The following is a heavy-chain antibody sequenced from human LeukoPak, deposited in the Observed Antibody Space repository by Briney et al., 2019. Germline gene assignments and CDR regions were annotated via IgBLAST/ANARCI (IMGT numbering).Heavy chain of an antibody. CDR3: ARVYLEGLFDP. V-gene: IGHV4-59*12. Sequence: SETLSLTCTVSGGSISSYYWSWIRQPPGKGLEWIGFIFYSGTTNYNPSLKSRVTISVDTSKNQFSLKLSSVTAADTAVYYCARVYLEGLFDPWGQGTLVTVSS. CDR1: GGSISSYY. D-gene: IGHD2/OR15-2a*01. CDR2: IFYSGTT. J-gene: IGHJ5*02.